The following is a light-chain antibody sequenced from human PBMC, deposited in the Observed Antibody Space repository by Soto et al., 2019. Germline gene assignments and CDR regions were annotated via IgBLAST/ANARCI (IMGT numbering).Light chain of an antibody. CDR3: QQYNNWPPIT. CDR1: QSVSSSY. V-gene: IGKV3-15*01. CDR2: GAS. J-gene: IGKJ5*01. Sequence: ESVVTKSPGTLSLSPGERATLSCRAIQSVSSSYLAWYQQKPGQSPRLLIYGASTRATGIPARFSGSGSGTEFTLTISSLQSEDFAVYYCQQYNNWPPITFGQGTRLEI.